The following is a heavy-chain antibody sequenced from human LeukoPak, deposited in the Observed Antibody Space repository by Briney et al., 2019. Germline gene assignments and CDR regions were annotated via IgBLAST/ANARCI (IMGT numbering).Heavy chain of an antibody. D-gene: IGHD3-22*01. CDR3: ARFDSSGYQVDEY. CDR1: GYTFTGYY. V-gene: IGHV1-2*02. J-gene: IGHJ4*02. Sequence: ASVKASCKASGYTFTGYYMHWVRQAPGQGLEWMGWINPNSGGTNYAQKFQGRVTMTRDTSISTAYMELSRLRSDDTAVYYCARFDSSGYQVDEYWGQGTLVTVSS. CDR2: INPNSGGT.